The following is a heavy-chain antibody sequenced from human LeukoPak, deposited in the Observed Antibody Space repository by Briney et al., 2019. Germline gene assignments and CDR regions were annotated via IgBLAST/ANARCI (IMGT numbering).Heavy chain of an antibody. Sequence: SVKVSCKASGGTFSSYAISWVRQAPGQGLEWMGRIIPIFGTANYAQKFQGRVTITTDESTSTAYMELSSLRSEDTAVYYCARDQGYSSGWSLGYRGQGTLVTVSS. V-gene: IGHV1-69*05. J-gene: IGHJ4*02. CDR1: GGTFSSYA. CDR2: IIPIFGTA. CDR3: ARDQGYSSGWSLGY. D-gene: IGHD6-19*01.